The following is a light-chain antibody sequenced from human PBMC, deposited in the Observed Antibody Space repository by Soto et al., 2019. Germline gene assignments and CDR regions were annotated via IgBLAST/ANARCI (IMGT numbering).Light chain of an antibody. CDR1: QSVNTN. CDR3: HQYDSWT. V-gene: IGKV3-15*01. J-gene: IGKJ1*01. Sequence: EIEMTQSPATLSVSPGERATLSCRASQSVNTNLAWYQQKPGQAPRLLIYGASTRAPGIPARFSGSGSGTEFTLTVSSLQSEDFAVYYCHQYDSWTFGQGTKVEIK. CDR2: GAS.